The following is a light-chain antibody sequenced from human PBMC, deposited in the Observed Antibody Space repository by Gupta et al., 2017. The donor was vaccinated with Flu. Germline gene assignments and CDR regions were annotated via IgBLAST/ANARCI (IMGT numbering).Light chain of an antibody. V-gene: IGKV3-11*01. CDR2: DAS. J-gene: IGKJ4*01. CDR3: QQRSNWVT. CDR1: QSVYTH. Sequence: PGERATLSCRASQSVYTHLAWYQQKPGQAPRLLIYDASNRATGIPARFSGSGSGTGFTLTISSLEPEDFAVYYCQQRSNWVTFGGGTKVEIK.